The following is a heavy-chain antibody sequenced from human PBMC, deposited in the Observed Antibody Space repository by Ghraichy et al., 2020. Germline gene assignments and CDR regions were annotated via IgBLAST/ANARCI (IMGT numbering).Heavy chain of an antibody. Sequence: GGSLRLSCVASGFTFGSYAMSWVRQAPGKGLEWVSSILASGGTPYYADSVKGRFTISRDNSKNTLYLQINSLRAGDSAVYFCAKNYYDSSGPYYWGFDYWGQGTLVTVSS. CDR3: AKNYYDSSGPYYWGFDY. J-gene: IGHJ4*02. CDR2: ILASGGTP. CDR1: GFTFGSYA. V-gene: IGHV3-23*01. D-gene: IGHD3-22*01.